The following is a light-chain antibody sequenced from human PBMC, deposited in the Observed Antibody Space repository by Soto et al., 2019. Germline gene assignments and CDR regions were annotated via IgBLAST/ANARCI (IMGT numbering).Light chain of an antibody. CDR1: SSHVGSYSL. J-gene: IGLJ2*01. Sequence: QSALTQPASVSGSPGQSITISCTGTSSHVGSYSLVSWYQQHPGKAPKLIIFEDSKRFSGVSNRFSGSKSGNMASLTVSGLQAEDEADYYCSSYANRNLVFGGGTKLTVL. CDR3: SSYANRNLV. CDR2: EDS. V-gene: IGLV2-23*01.